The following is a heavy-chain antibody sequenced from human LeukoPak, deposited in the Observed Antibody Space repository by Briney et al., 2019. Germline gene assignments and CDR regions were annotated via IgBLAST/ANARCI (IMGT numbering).Heavy chain of an antibody. CDR1: GFTVSSNY. Sequence: GGSLRLSSAASGFTVSSNYMTWVRQAPGQGLEWVSVIYFGGTTYYADSVKGRLTISRDNSKNTVYPQMNSLRVEDTAVYYCARGDGVYVYWGQGTLVTVSS. J-gene: IGHJ4*02. CDR3: ARGDGVYVY. CDR2: IYFGGTT. V-gene: IGHV3-53*01. D-gene: IGHD5/OR15-5a*01.